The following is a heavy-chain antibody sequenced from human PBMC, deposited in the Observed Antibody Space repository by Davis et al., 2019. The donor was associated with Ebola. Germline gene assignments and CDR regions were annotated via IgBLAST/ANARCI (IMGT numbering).Heavy chain of an antibody. D-gene: IGHD5-12*01. CDR1: GFTFSSYG. Sequence: GESLKISCAASGFTFSSYGMHWVRQAPGKGLEWVAVISYDGSNKYYADSVKGRFTISRDNPKNTLYLQMNSLRAEDTAVYYCATGRASGYDCFDYWGQGTLVTVSS. CDR2: ISYDGSNK. J-gene: IGHJ4*02. CDR3: ATGRASGYDCFDY. V-gene: IGHV3-30*03.